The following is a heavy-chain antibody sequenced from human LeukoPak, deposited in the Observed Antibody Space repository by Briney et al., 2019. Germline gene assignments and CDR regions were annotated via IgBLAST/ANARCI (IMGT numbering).Heavy chain of an antibody. CDR1: GFTFSSYA. CDR3: AKVPRYSSSSYYYYYYGMDV. Sequence: GRSLRLSCAASGFTFSSYAMHWVRQAPGKGLEWVAVISYDGSNKYYADSVKGRFTISRDNSKNTLYLQMNSLRAVDTAVYYCAKVPRYSSSSYYYYYYGMDVWGQGTTVTVSS. D-gene: IGHD6-6*01. V-gene: IGHV3-30-3*01. CDR2: ISYDGSNK. J-gene: IGHJ6*02.